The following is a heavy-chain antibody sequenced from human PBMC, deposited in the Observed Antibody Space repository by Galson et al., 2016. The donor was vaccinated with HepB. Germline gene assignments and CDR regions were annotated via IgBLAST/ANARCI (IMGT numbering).Heavy chain of an antibody. V-gene: IGHV4-31*03. CDR3: ARDHDDHGDYYFDN. CDR1: GDSINSDAFY. D-gene: IGHD4-17*01. J-gene: IGHJ4*02. Sequence: TLSLTCTVSGDSINSDAFYWSWIRQFSGGGLEWIGYVHHSGTTYYNPSLSSRVTISLDKSNNRFSLKVTSMTLADTAIYFCARDHDDHGDYYFDNWGQRTLVTVSS. CDR2: VHHSGTT.